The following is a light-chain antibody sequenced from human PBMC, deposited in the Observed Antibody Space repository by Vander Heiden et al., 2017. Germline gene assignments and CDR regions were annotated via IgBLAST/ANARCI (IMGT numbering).Light chain of an antibody. V-gene: IGKV4-1*01. J-gene: IGKJ4*01. Sequence: DIVMTQSPDPLAVSLGERATINCKSSQSVLYSSNNTNYLAWYQQKPGQPPKLLIYCASTRESGVPDRFSGSGSGTDFTLTISSLQAEDVAVYYCQQYYSTPLTFGGGTKVEIK. CDR3: QQYYSTPLT. CDR2: CAS. CDR1: QSVLYSSNNTNY.